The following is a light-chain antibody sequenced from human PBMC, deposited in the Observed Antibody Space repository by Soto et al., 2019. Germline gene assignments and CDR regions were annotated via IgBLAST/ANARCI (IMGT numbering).Light chain of an antibody. CDR2: GAS. J-gene: IGKJ1*01. CDR3: QQYGSSRWR. CDR1: QSVSSSY. Sequence: ESVLTQSPGTLSLSPGERATLSCGASQSVSSSYLAWYQQKPGQAPRLLIYGASSRATGIAARFSGSGSGTDFTLTISRLEPEDFAVYYCQQYGSSRWRFGQGTKVDIK. V-gene: IGKV3-20*01.